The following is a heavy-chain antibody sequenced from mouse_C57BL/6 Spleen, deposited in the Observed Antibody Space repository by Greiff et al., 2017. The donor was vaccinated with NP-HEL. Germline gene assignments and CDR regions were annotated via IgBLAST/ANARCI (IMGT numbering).Heavy chain of an antibody. J-gene: IGHJ4*01. CDR2: IDPEDGET. CDR3: ARNYYGSSHYYAMDY. D-gene: IGHD1-1*01. Sequence: VQLKESGAELVKPGASVKLSCTASGFNIKDYYMHWVKQRTEQGLEWIGRIDPEDGETKYAPKFQGKATITADTSSNTAYLQLSSLTSEDTAVYYCARNYYGSSHYYAMDYWGQGTSVTVSS. V-gene: IGHV14-2*01. CDR1: GFNIKDYY.